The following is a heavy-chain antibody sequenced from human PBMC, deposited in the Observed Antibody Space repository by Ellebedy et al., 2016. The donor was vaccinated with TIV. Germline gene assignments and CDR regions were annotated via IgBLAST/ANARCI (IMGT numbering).Heavy chain of an antibody. CDR3: AGESFNDADLDLWGLFDI. CDR1: GFTITSNY. D-gene: IGHD1-7*01. Sequence: GGSLRLSCVVSGFTITSNYMSWVRQAPGKGLEWVSVISVAGSTYYADSVKGRFTISRDNSRNTLFLQMNGLRAEDTAVYYCAGESFNDADLDLWGLFDIWGQGTTVTVSS. V-gene: IGHV3-66*01. CDR2: ISVAGST. J-gene: IGHJ3*02.